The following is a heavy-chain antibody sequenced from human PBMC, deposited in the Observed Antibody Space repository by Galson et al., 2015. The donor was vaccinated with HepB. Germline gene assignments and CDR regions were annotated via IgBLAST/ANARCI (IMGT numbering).Heavy chain of an antibody. J-gene: IGHJ6*03. V-gene: IGHV1-2*06. CDR1: GYTFTGYY. CDR2: INPNSGGT. CDR3: ARDWDYCSSTSCPKGYMDV. D-gene: IGHD2-2*01. Sequence: SVKVSCKASGYTFTGYYMHWVRQAPGQGLEWMGRINPNSGGTNYAQKFQGRVTMTRDTSISTAYMELSRLRSDDTAVYYCARDWDYCSSTSCPKGYMDVWGKGTTVTVSS.